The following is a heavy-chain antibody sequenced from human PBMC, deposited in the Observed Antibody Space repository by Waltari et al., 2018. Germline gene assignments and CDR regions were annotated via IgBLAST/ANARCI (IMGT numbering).Heavy chain of an antibody. CDR2: ISWDGGST. CDR3: AKDVSTGYYFDY. CDR1: GFTFDDYT. D-gene: IGHD3-10*01. Sequence: EVQLVESGGVVVQPGGSLRLSCAASGFTFDDYTMPRVRQAPGKGLEWVSLISWDGGSTYYADSVKGRFTISRDNSKNSLYLQMNSLRTEDTALYYCAKDVSTGYYFDYWGQGTLVTVSS. V-gene: IGHV3-43*01. J-gene: IGHJ4*02.